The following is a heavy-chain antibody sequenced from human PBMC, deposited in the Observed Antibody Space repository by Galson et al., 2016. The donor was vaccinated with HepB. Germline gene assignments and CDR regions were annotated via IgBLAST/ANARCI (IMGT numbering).Heavy chain of an antibody. CDR1: GFTFSDCN. J-gene: IGHJ4*02. V-gene: IGHV3-21*01. CDR3: ATYDSGNYYFDR. CDR2: ITTSSSYI. Sequence: SLRLSCAASGFTFSDCNMNWVRQAPGKGLEWVSSITTSSSYIYYADSVKGRFTISRDNAKNSLYLQMDSLRAEDTAIYYCATYDSGNYYFDRWGQGTLVAVSS. D-gene: IGHD3-22*01.